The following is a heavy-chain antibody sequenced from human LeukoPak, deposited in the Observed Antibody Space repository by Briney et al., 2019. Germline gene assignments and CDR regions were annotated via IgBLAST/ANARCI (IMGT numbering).Heavy chain of an antibody. CDR1: GFTFSSYG. Sequence: PGGSLRLSCAASGFTFSSYGMHWVRQAPGKGLEWVAVISYDGSNKYYADSVKGRFTISRDNSKNTLYLQMNSLRAEDTAVYYCAKDHNYNSRTYYYGSGSYYNNALDYWGQGTLVTVSS. D-gene: IGHD3-10*01. V-gene: IGHV3-30*18. CDR3: AKDHNYNSRTYYYGSGSYYNNALDY. J-gene: IGHJ4*02. CDR2: ISYDGSNK.